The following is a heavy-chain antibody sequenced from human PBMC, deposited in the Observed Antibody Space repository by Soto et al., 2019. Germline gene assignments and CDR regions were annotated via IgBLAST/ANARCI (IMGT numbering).Heavy chain of an antibody. Sequence: QVQLVESGGGVVQPGRSLRLSCAASGFTFSSYGMHWVRQAPGKGLEWVAVIWYDGSNKYYADSVKGRFTISRDNSKNTLYLQMNSLRAEDTAVYYCARDGGYCSGGSCSSLYLDIWGQGTMVTVSS. CDR3: ARDGGYCSGGSCSSLYLDI. D-gene: IGHD2-15*01. J-gene: IGHJ3*02. V-gene: IGHV3-33*01. CDR2: IWYDGSNK. CDR1: GFTFSSYG.